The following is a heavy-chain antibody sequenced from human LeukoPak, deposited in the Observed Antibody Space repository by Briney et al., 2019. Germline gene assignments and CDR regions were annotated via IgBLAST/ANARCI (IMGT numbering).Heavy chain of an antibody. CDR1: GGSISSYY. J-gene: IGHJ6*02. Sequence: SETLSLTCTVSGGSISSYYWSWIRQPPGKGLEWIGYIYYSGSTNYNPSLKSRVTISVDTSKNQFSLKLSSVTAADTAVYYCARDLSSGWYYYGMDVWAKGPRSPSP. D-gene: IGHD6-19*01. V-gene: IGHV4-59*01. CDR3: ARDLSSGWYYYGMDV. CDR2: IYYSGST.